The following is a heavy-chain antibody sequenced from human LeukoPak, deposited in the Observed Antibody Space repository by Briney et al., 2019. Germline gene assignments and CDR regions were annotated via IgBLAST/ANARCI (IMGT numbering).Heavy chain of an antibody. V-gene: IGHV4-30-2*01. CDR2: IYHSGST. CDR3: ARGFQIAVAGYDY. D-gene: IGHD6-19*01. J-gene: IGHJ4*02. CDR1: GGSISSGGYY. Sequence: SETLSLTCTVSGGSISSGGYYWRWIRQPPGKGLEWIGYIYHSGSTYYNPSLKSRVTISVDRSKNQFSLKLSSVTAADTAVYYCARGFQIAVAGYDYWGQGTLVTVSS.